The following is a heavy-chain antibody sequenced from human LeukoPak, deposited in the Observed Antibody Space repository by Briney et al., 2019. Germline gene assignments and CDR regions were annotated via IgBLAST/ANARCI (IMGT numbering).Heavy chain of an antibody. J-gene: IGHJ5*02. Sequence: ASVKVSCKASGYTFTGYYMHWVRQAPGQGLEWMGWINPNSGGTNYAQKFQGRVTMTRDTSISTAYMELSSLRSEDTAVYYCAREIWEVVVAATTNWFDPWGQGTLVTVSS. CDR3: AREIWEVVVAATTNWFDP. CDR2: INPNSGGT. CDR1: GYTFTGYY. V-gene: IGHV1-2*02. D-gene: IGHD2-15*01.